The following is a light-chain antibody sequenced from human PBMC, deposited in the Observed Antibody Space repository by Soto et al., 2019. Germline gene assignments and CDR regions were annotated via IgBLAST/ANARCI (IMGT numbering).Light chain of an antibody. Sequence: QSVLTQPPSVSGAPGQRVTISCTGSSSNIGAGYDVHWYQQLPGTAPKLLIYGNSNRPSGVPDRFSGSKSGTSASLAITGLQAEDGADYFCQSYDRSLSGAVFGGGTQLTVL. V-gene: IGLV1-40*01. J-gene: IGLJ7*01. CDR1: SSNIGAGYD. CDR3: QSYDRSLSGAV. CDR2: GNS.